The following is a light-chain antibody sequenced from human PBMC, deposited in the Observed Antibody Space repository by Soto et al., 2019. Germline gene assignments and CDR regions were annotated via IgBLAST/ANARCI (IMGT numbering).Light chain of an antibody. Sequence: EIVLTQSPXTXSLSLGXRATXSCXASXSVPXSYLAWFQQRPGQAPRLLIHRASSRATGIPDRFSGSGSGTDFTLTISRLEPEDFAVYYCQQYTSPPWTLGQGTKVETK. V-gene: IGKV3-20*01. J-gene: IGKJ1*01. CDR1: XSVPXSY. CDR3: QQYTSPPWT. CDR2: RAS.